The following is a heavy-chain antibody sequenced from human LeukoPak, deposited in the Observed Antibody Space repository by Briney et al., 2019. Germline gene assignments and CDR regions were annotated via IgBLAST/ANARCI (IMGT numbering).Heavy chain of an antibody. CDR1: GFTFSNAW. CDR3: STLRMPRGGGLRLYFYDY. J-gene: IGHJ4*02. Sequence: GGSLRLSCAASGFTFSNAWMSWVRQAPGQGLEWVGRIRSTTDGGTTDYAAPVKGRFTVSRDGSIHTLYLELNSLKTEDTAVYYCSTLRMPRGGGLRLYFYDYWGQGALVTVSS. CDR2: IRSTTDGGTT. V-gene: IGHV3-15*01. D-gene: IGHD3-16*01.